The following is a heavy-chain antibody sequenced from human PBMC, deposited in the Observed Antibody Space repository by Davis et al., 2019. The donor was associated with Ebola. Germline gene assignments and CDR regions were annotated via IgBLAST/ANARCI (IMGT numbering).Heavy chain of an antibody. J-gene: IGHJ6*02. Sequence: GGSLRLSCAASGFTFSGSAMHWVRQASGKGLEWVGRIRSKANSYATAYAASVKGRFTISRDDSKNTAYLQMNSLKTEDTAVYYCTQTNDHSNSYYYYYYGMDVWGQGTTVTVSS. CDR1: GFTFSGSA. CDR2: IRSKANSYAT. D-gene: IGHD4-11*01. V-gene: IGHV3-73*01. CDR3: TQTNDHSNSYYYYYYGMDV.